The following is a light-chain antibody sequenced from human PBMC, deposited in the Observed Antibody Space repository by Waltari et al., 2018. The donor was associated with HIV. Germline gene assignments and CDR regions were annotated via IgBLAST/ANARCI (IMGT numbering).Light chain of an antibody. Sequence: NFILTQPHSVSESPGKTVTISCTRSSGNIASSYVQWYQQRPGSSPTTVIYANNQRPSGVPVRFSGSIDSSSNSASLTISGLRTEDEADYYCQSHDNKIFYVFGGGTYVTVL. J-gene: IGLJ1*01. CDR2: ANN. CDR1: SGNIASSY. CDR3: QSHDNKIFYV. V-gene: IGLV6-57*01.